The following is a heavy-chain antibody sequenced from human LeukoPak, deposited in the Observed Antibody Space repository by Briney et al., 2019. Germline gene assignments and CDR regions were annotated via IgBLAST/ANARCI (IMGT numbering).Heavy chain of an antibody. CDR2: IYYSGST. CDR1: GGSISSYY. D-gene: IGHD3-22*01. CDR3: ARGLGWDSSGYYLERAPPYYYYGMDV. Sequence: SETLSLTCTVSGGSISSYYWSWIRQPPGKGLEWIGYIYYSGSTNYNPSLKSRVTISVDTSKNQFSLKLSSVTAADTAVYYCARGLGWDSSGYYLERAPPYYYYGMDVWGQGTTVTVSS. V-gene: IGHV4-59*01. J-gene: IGHJ6*02.